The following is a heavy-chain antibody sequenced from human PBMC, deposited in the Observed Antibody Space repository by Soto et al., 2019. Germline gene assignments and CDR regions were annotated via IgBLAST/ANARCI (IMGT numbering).Heavy chain of an antibody. CDR3: AKGPPWQQLVSGYGNDQFDY. Sequence: GGSLRLSCAASGFTFSSYAMSWVRQAPGKGLEWVSAISGSGGSTYYADSVKGRFTISRDNSKNTLYLQMNSLRAEDTAVYYCAKGPPWQQLVSGYGNDQFDYWGQGTLVTVSS. CDR1: GFTFSSYA. CDR2: ISGSGGST. J-gene: IGHJ4*02. V-gene: IGHV3-23*01. D-gene: IGHD6-13*01.